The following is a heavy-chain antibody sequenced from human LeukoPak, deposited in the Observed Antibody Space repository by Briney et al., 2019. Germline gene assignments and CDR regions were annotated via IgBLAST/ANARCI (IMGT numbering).Heavy chain of an antibody. CDR3: AKRDGYSLRYFDY. J-gene: IGHJ4*02. CDR1: GFTFSGHW. D-gene: IGHD5-24*01. CDR2: INQGGSDK. Sequence: GGSLRLSCAASGFTFSGHWMSWVRQAPGKGLEWVANINQGGSDKYYVDSVKGRFTISRDNANNLLYLQMNSLRAEDTAVYYCAKRDGYSLRYFDYWGQGTLVTVSS. V-gene: IGHV3-7*03.